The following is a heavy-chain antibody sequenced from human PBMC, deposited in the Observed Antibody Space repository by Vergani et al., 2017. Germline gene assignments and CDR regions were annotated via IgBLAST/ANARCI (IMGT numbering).Heavy chain of an antibody. D-gene: IGHD3-10*01. CDR3: AGDGSYGSGKNWFDP. J-gene: IGHJ5*02. CDR2: IYYSGST. Sequence: QVQLQESGPGLVKPSETLSLTCTVSGGSISSYYWSWIRQPPGKGLEWSGYIYYSGSTNHNPSLTSRVTISVDTSQNQFSLKLSSVTAADTAVYYCAGDGSYGSGKNWFDPWGQGTLVTVSS. V-gene: IGHV4-59*01. CDR1: GGSISSYY.